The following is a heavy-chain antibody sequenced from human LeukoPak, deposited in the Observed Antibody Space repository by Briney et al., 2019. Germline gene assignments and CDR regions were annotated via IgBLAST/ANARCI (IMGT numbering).Heavy chain of an antibody. V-gene: IGHV1-46*01. CDR1: GYTFINNW. CDR2: INPSGDPT. CDR3: ARSSGYYSSLFYMHV. D-gene: IGHD3-22*01. J-gene: IGHJ6*03. Sequence: ASVKVSCKASGYTFINNWMHWVRQAPGQGLEWVGIINPSGDPTTYAQKFQGRVTMTSDMSTSTVYMELSSLRSEDTAVYYCARSSGYYSSLFYMHVWGKGTTVTVSS.